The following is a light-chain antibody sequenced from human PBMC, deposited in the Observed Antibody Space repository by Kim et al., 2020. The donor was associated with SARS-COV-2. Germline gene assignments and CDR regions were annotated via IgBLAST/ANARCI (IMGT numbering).Light chain of an antibody. Sequence: GQSITISCTGTKNDVGEYSFVSWYQQYPGKAPKLIIYAVTQRPSGVSSRFSASKSGNTASLTISGLQTDDEADYYCCSYTGAITWVFGGGTQLTVL. CDR3: CSYTGAITWV. J-gene: IGLJ3*02. CDR2: AVT. CDR1: KNDVGEYSF. V-gene: IGLV2-14*03.